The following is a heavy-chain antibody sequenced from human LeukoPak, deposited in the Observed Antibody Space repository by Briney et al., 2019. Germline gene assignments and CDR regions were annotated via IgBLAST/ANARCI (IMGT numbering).Heavy chain of an antibody. CDR2: IYSSGST. D-gene: IGHD3-10*01. V-gene: IGHV4-39*07. Sequence: SETLSLTCTVSGGSISSSSSYWAWIRQPPGTGLEWIGNIYSSGSTYYNPSLKSRVIILFDTAKNHFSLNLSSVTAADTAVYYCARSDGYGLIGIWGQGTMVTVSS. J-gene: IGHJ3*02. CDR1: GGSISSSSSY. CDR3: ARSDGYGLIGI.